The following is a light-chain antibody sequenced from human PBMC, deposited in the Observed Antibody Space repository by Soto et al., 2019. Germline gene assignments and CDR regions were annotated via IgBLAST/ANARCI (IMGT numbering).Light chain of an antibody. V-gene: IGKV1-12*01. CDR3: QQANSFPLT. J-gene: IGKJ4*01. Sequence: DIQMTQSPSSVSASVGDRVTITCRASQDINNWLAWYHQKPGKAPKLLIYAASSLQSGVPSRFSGSGSGTDFTLTISSLQPEDFATYYCQQANSFPLTFGGGTKVEIK. CDR1: QDINNW. CDR2: AAS.